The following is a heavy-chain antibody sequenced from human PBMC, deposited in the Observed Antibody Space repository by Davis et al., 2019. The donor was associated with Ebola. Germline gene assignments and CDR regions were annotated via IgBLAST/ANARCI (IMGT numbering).Heavy chain of an antibody. D-gene: IGHD2-2*01. CDR3: ARDIMGQLLRD. J-gene: IGHJ4*02. CDR1: GFTFSSYS. CDR2: ISSSSSYI. Sequence: GESLKISCAASGFTFSSYSMNWVRQAPGKGLEWVSSISSSSSYIYYADSVKGRFTISKDNAKNSLYLQMNSLRAEDTAVYYCARDIMGQLLRDWGQGTLVTVSS. V-gene: IGHV3-21*01.